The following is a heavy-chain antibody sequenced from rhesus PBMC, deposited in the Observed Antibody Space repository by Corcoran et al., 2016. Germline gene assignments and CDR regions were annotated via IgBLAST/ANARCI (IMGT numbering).Heavy chain of an antibody. V-gene: IGHV4S7*01. Sequence: QVQLQESGPGLVKPSETLSLTCAVSGGSISGGYGWSWIRQPPGKGLEWIGNIFGSMVSTYYHPSLKSRVTISRDTSKNQFSLKLSSVTAADTAVYYCARQIFWTGLDYWGQGVLVTVSS. D-gene: IGHD3-3*01. CDR3: ARQIFWTGLDY. CDR1: GGSISGGYG. J-gene: IGHJ4*01. CDR2: IFGSMVST.